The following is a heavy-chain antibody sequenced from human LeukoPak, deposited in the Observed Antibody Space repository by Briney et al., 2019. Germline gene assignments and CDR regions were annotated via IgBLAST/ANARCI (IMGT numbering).Heavy chain of an antibody. D-gene: IGHD6-19*01. CDR1: GFTFSNSG. J-gene: IGHJ4*02. CDR3: ARDRMEIIVAGTVDY. Sequence: GGSLRLSCATSGFTFSNSGMTWVRQAPGKGPEWVSSFSGSGSGGNTHYADSVRGRFTISRDNSKNTLYVQMNSLRAEDTAVYYCARDRMEIIVAGTVDYWGQGTLVTVSS. V-gene: IGHV3-23*01. CDR2: FSGSGSGGNT.